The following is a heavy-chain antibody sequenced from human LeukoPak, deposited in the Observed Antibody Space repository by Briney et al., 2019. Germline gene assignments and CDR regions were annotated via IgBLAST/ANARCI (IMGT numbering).Heavy chain of an antibody. J-gene: IGHJ6*02. CDR2: VSGYNGDT. V-gene: IGHV1-18*01. CDR1: GYSFTSNG. Sequence: ASVKVSGKASGYSFTSNGISWVRQAPGQGLEWMGWVSGYNGDTNYVQKLQGRVTMTTDTSTSTAYMELRSLGSDDTAVYYCAREWRHCSGGNCNTPSGGMDVWGQGTTVTVSS. D-gene: IGHD2-15*01. CDR3: AREWRHCSGGNCNTPSGGMDV.